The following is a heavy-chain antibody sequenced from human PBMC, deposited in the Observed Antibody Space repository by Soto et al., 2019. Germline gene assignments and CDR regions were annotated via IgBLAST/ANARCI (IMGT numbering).Heavy chain of an antibody. CDR1: GYTFTSYY. CDR3: ARDRADYDLWSARTDAFDI. V-gene: IGHV1-46*03. J-gene: IGHJ3*02. CDR2: INPSGGST. D-gene: IGHD3-3*01. Sequence: QVQLVQSGAEVKKPGASVKVSCKASGYTFTSYYMHWVRQAPGQGLEWMGIINPSGGSTSYAQKCQGRVTMTRDTSTSTVYMELRSLRSEDTAVYYCARDRADYDLWSARTDAFDIWGQGTMVTVSS.